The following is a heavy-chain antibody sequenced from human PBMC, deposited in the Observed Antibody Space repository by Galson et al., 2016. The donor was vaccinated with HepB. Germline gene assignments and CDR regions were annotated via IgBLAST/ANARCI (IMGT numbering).Heavy chain of an antibody. V-gene: IGHV3-30*04. J-gene: IGHJ6*01. D-gene: IGHD6-19*01. CDR3: ARDPMYTSGGWRSWAHYYFYNMDV. CDR1: GFTFTSYA. CDR2: VSSDGRNK. Sequence: SLRLSCAASGFTFTSYAIHWVRQAPGKGLEWLAGVSSDGRNKYYADSVKGRFTISRDKSKKTADLQMSSLRDEDSGVYYCARDPMYTSGGWRSWAHYYFYNMDVWGQGTTVTVSS.